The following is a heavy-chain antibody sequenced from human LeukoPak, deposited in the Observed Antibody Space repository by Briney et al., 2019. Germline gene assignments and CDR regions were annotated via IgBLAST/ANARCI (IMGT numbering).Heavy chain of an antibody. CDR1: GGSFSGYY. CDR2: INHSGST. Sequence: SETLSLTCAVYGGSFSGYYWSWIRQPPGKGLEWIGEINHSGSTNYNPSLKSRVTISVDTSKNQFSLKLSSVTAADTAVYYCARGRGSREIDYWGQGTLVTVSS. V-gene: IGHV4-34*01. J-gene: IGHJ4*02. D-gene: IGHD1-26*01. CDR3: ARGRGSREIDY.